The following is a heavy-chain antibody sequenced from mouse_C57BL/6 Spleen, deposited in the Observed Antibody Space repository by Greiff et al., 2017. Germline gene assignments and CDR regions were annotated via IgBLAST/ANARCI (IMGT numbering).Heavy chain of an antibody. CDR3: ARQGDSNRYFDV. D-gene: IGHD2-5*01. J-gene: IGHJ1*03. V-gene: IGHV5-6*01. Sequence: EVQGVESGGDLVKPGGSLKLSCAASGFTFSSYGMSWVRQTPDKRLEWVATISSGGSYTYYPDSVKGRFTISRDNAKNTLYLQMSSLKSEDTAMYYCARQGDSNRYFDVWGTGTTVTVSS. CDR1: GFTFSSYG. CDR2: ISSGGSYT.